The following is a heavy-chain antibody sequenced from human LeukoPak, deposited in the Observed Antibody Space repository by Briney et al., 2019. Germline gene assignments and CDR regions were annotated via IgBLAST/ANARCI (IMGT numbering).Heavy chain of an antibody. Sequence: PGGSLRLSCGASGFSFNSRWMSWVRQAPGKGLEWLANIKQDGSEKFYVDSVKGRFTISRDNAKSLLYLQMNSLRAEDTAVYYCTRGGGCSGGSCYRFWGQGTLVTVSS. D-gene: IGHD2-15*01. CDR1: GFSFNSRW. CDR2: IKQDGSEK. J-gene: IGHJ4*02. CDR3: TRGGGCSGGSCYRF. V-gene: IGHV3-7*03.